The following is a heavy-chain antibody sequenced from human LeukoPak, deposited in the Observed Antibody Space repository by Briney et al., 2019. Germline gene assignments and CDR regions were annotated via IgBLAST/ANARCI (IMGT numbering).Heavy chain of an antibody. CDR1: GDSVSSNSVA. D-gene: IGHD2-15*01. CDR2: TYHRSKWFN. Sequence: SQTLSLTCAISGDSVSSNSVAWNWFRQSPSRGLEWLGRTYHRSKWFNEYAFSVKSRLTIYPDTSNNQFSLVLNSVTPEDTTVYYCVRAAVVVLATMFDYWGQGTLVTVSS. J-gene: IGHJ4*02. CDR3: VRAAVVVLATMFDY. V-gene: IGHV6-1*01.